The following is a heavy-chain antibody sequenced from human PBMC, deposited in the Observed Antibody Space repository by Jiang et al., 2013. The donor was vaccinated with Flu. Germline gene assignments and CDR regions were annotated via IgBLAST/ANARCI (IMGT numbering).Heavy chain of an antibody. Sequence: QLLESGGGVVQPGRSLRLSCAASGFTFSSYGMHWVRQAPGKGLEWVAVIWYDGSNKYYADSVKGRFTISRDNSKNTLYLQMNSLRAEDTAVYYCAKDGYSSSFDYWGQGTLVTVSS. J-gene: IGHJ4*02. CDR3: AKDGYSSSFDY. V-gene: IGHV3-30*18. CDR2: IWYDGSNK. D-gene: IGHD6-6*01. CDR1: GFTFSSYG.